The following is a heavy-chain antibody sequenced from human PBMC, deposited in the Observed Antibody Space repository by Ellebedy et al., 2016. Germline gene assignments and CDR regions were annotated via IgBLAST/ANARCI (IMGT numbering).Heavy chain of an antibody. CDR2: ISAGSDTT. CDR3: RQGHYADF. J-gene: IGHJ4*02. Sequence: GESLKISXTASGLNFNTFFMSWVRQAPGKGLEWVSTISAGSDTTRLADSVKGRFTISRDSSKHSVYLRMNNLRVEDTAVYYCRQGHYADFWGQGTLVTVSS. CDR1: GLNFNTFF. V-gene: IGHV3-23*01.